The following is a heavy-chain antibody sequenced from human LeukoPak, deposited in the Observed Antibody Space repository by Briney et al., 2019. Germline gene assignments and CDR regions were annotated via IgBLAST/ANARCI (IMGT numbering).Heavy chain of an antibody. CDR2: ISYDGSNK. D-gene: IGHD3-3*01. CDR1: GFTFSSYA. J-gene: IGHJ6*03. Sequence: PGRSLRLSCAASGFTFSSYAMHWVRQAPGKGLEWVAVISYDGSNKYYADSVKGRFTISRDNAKNSLYLQMNSLRAEDTALYYCARLRYNDFWSGHWKYYYYMDVWGKGTTVTVS. CDR3: ARLRYNDFWSGHWKYYYYMDV. V-gene: IGHV3-30*03.